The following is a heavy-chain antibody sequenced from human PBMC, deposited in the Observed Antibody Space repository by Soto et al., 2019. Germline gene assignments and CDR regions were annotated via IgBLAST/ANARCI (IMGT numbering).Heavy chain of an antibody. CDR3: ARDPMVRGVYYGMDV. Sequence: QVQLVESGGGVVQPGRSLRLSCAASGFTFSSYGMHWVRQAPGKGLEWVAVIWYDGSNKYYADSVKGRFTISRDNSKNTLYLQMNSLRAEDTAVYYCARDPMVRGVYYGMDVWGQGTTVTVSS. D-gene: IGHD3-10*01. V-gene: IGHV3-33*01. CDR2: IWYDGSNK. J-gene: IGHJ6*02. CDR1: GFTFSSYG.